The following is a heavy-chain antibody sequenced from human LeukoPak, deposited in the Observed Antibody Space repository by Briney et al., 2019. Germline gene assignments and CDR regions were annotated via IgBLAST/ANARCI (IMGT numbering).Heavy chain of an antibody. CDR3: ARSFGD. J-gene: IGHJ4*02. CDR2: ISSTSSTI. CDR1: GFTFNAYA. V-gene: IGHV3-48*02. D-gene: IGHD3-10*01. Sequence: GGSLRLYCAASGFTFNAYAMNWVRQAPGKGLEWVSYISSTSSTIYYADSVKGRFTISRDNAKNSLYLQMNSLRDEDTAVYYCARSFGDWGQGTLVTVSS.